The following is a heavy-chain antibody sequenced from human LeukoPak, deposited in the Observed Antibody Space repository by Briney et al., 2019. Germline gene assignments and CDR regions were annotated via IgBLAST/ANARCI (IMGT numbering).Heavy chain of an antibody. CDR3: AKDSFSHNGVYDALDI. Sequence: QTGGSLRLFCAASGFNFSGHAMHWVRQAPGKGLEYVSAITSDGGNTNYATSVKGRFIISRDDSKNTLFLQMNSLRAEDTAIYYCAKDSFSHNGVYDALDIWGQGTMVTVSS. D-gene: IGHD2-8*01. J-gene: IGHJ3*02. V-gene: IGHV3-64*01. CDR1: GFNFSGHA. CDR2: ITSDGGNT.